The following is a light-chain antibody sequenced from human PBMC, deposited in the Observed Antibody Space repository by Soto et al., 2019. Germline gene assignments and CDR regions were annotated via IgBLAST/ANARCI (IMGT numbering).Light chain of an antibody. CDR1: QTVSITS. V-gene: IGKV3-20*01. CDR3: QQYGSSPLIS. Sequence: VLTQSPGTLSLSPGESATLSCRASQTVSITSLTWYQQKPGQAHRLLIFGASKRATGIPDRFSGSGSGRDFTLTISGLDPEEFAVYYCQQYGSSPLISFGQGTRRRL. CDR2: GAS. J-gene: IGKJ5*01.